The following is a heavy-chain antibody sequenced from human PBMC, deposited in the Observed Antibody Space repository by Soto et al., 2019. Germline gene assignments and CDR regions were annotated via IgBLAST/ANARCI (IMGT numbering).Heavy chain of an antibody. V-gene: IGHV4-30-4*08. CDR2: IYNSGNT. CDR1: GGSISSGGYY. D-gene: IGHD2-21*01. J-gene: IGHJ4*02. Sequence: SETLSLTCTVSGGSISSGGYYWSWIRQHPGKGLEWIGHIYNSGNTYNNPSLRSRLTISLDTSKSQFSLNLNSVTAADTAVYYCASGLSGDKVDQWGQGTLVTVSS. CDR3: ASGLSGDKVDQ.